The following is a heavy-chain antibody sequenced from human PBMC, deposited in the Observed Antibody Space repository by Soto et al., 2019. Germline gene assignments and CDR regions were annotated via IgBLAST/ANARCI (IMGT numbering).Heavy chain of an antibody. CDR3: ARVPSTVRSPIDY. J-gene: IGHJ4*02. Sequence: QLQLQESGPGLVKPSETLSLTCTVSGGSISSSSYYWGWIRQPPGKGLEWIGSIYYSGSTYYNPSLKSRVTISVATAKNQFSLKLSSVTAADTAVYYCARVPSTVRSPIDYWGQGTLVTVSS. V-gene: IGHV4-39*01. CDR1: GGSISSSSYY. D-gene: IGHD3-3*01. CDR2: IYYSGST.